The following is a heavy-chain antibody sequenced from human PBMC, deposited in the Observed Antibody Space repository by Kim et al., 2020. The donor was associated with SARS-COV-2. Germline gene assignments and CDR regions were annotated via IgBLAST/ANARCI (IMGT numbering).Heavy chain of an antibody. D-gene: IGHD3-10*01. J-gene: IGHJ4*02. CDR3: AGGYGSGVY. Sequence: WGSLRLSCAASGFTFSSYAMHWVRQAPGKGLEWVAVISYDGSNKYYADSVKGRFTISRDNSKNTLYLQMNSLRAEDTAVYYCAGGYGSGVYWGQGTLVTVSS. CDR2: ISYDGSNK. V-gene: IGHV3-30*04. CDR1: GFTFSSYA.